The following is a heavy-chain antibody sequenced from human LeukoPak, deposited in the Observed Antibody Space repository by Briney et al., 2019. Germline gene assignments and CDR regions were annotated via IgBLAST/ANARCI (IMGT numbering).Heavy chain of an antibody. Sequence: KPSETLSLTCTVSGGSISSYYWSWIRQPPGKGLEWIGYIYYSGSTNYNPSLKSRVTISVDTSKNQFSLKLSSVTAADTAVYYCARSGSSRDFDYWGQGTLVTVSS. D-gene: IGHD6-6*01. J-gene: IGHJ4*02. CDR2: IYYSGST. V-gene: IGHV4-59*01. CDR1: GGSISSYY. CDR3: ARSGSSRDFDY.